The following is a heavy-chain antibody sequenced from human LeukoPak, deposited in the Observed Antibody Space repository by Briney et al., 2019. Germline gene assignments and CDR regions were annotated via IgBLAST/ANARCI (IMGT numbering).Heavy chain of an antibody. D-gene: IGHD2-15*01. CDR2: INHSGST. V-gene: IGHV4-34*01. Sequence: PSETLSLTCAVYGGSFSGYYWRWIRQPPGKGLEWIGEINHSGSTNYNPSLKSRVTISVDTSKNQFSLKLSSVTAADTAVYYCARTGYCSGGSCSHYYYYYMDVWGKGTTVTVSS. CDR3: ARTGYCSGGSCSHYYYYYMDV. CDR1: GGSFSGYY. J-gene: IGHJ6*03.